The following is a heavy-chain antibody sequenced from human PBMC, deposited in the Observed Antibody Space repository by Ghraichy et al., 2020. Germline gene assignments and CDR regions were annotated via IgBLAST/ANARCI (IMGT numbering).Heavy chain of an antibody. CDR2: IKSKTDGGTT. D-gene: IGHD2-2*01. J-gene: IGHJ6*03. CDR1: GFTFSNAW. CDR3: TTVVGGYCSSTSCYFSYPYYYYMDV. V-gene: IGHV3-15*01. Sequence: LSLTCAASGFTFSNAWMSWVRQAPGKGLEWVGRIKSKTDGGTTDYAAPVKGRFTISRDDSKNTLYLQMNSLKTEDTAVYYCTTVVGGYCSSTSCYFSYPYYYYMDVWGKGTTVTVSS.